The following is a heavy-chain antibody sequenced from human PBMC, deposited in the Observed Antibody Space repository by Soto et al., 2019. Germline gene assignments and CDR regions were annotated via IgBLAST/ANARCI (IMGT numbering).Heavy chain of an antibody. CDR2: IYYSGGT. CDR1: GGSINNYY. V-gene: IGHV4-59*01. CDR3: ARRYSGYDDAFDI. Sequence: QVQLQESGPGLVKPSETLSLTCTVSGGSINNYYWSWIRQPPGKGLEWIGYIYYSGGTNYNPSLKSRVTTSVDTSTSQFSLKLSSVTAADTAVYYCARRYSGYDDAFDIWGQGTMVTVSS. D-gene: IGHD5-12*01. J-gene: IGHJ3*02.